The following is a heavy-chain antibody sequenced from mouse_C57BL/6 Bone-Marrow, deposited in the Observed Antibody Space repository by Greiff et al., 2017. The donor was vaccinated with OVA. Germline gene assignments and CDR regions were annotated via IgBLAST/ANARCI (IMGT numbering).Heavy chain of an antibody. J-gene: IGHJ1*03. CDR2: IYPGDGDT. Sequence: VKLQESGAELVKPGASVKISCKASGYAFSSYWMNWVKQRPGKGLEWIGQIYPGDGDTNYNGKFKGKATLTADKSSSTAYMQLSSLTSEDSAVYFCASLYYGSSYGYFDVWGTGTTVTVSS. D-gene: IGHD1-1*01. CDR1: GYAFSSYW. CDR3: ASLYYGSSYGYFDV. V-gene: IGHV1-80*01.